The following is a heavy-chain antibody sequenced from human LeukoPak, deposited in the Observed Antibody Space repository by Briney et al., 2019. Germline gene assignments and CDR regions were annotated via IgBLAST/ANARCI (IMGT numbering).Heavy chain of an antibody. J-gene: IGHJ3*02. D-gene: IGHD2-2*01. V-gene: IGHV4-34*01. CDR2: INHSGST. CDR1: GGSFSGYY. CDR3: ARERVRIVVVPGATRQNDAFDI. Sequence: PSETLSLTCAVYGGSFSGYYWSWIRQPPGKGLEWIGEINHSGSTNYNPSLKSRVTISVDTSKNQFSLKLSSVTAADTAVYYCARERVRIVVVPGATRQNDAFDIWGQGTMVTVSS.